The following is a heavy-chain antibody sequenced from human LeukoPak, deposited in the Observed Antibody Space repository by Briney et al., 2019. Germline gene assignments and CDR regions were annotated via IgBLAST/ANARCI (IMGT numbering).Heavy chain of an antibody. CDR1: GFTFSGYW. J-gene: IGHJ3*02. Sequence: GGSLRLSCAASGFTFSGYWMHWVRQAPGKGLVWVSRINSDGSSTSYADSVKGRFTISRDSAKNTLYLQMNSLRAEDTAVYYCVRDGYSFGFMLAFDIWGLGTSVAVSS. V-gene: IGHV3-74*01. D-gene: IGHD5-18*01. CDR2: INSDGSST. CDR3: VRDGYSFGFMLAFDI.